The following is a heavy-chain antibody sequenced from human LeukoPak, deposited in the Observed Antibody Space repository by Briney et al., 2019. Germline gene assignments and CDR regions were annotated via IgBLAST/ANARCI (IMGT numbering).Heavy chain of an antibody. CDR3: ARTGYCSGGSCYYYYGMDV. CDR2: IYTSGST. CDR1: GGSISSYY. D-gene: IGHD2-15*01. J-gene: IGHJ6*02. Sequence: SETLSLTCTVSGGSISSYYWSWIRQPAGNGLEWIGRIYTSGSTNYNPSLKSRVTMSVDTSKNQFSLKLSSVTAADTAVYYCARTGYCSGGSCYYYYGMDVWGQGTTVTVSS. V-gene: IGHV4-4*07.